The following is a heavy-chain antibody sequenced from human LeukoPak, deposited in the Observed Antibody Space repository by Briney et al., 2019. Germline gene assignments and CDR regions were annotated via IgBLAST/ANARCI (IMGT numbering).Heavy chain of an antibody. V-gene: IGHV3-13*01. CDR2: IGTAGDT. J-gene: IGHJ2*01. D-gene: IGHD3-3*01. CDR3: ARGPRFWYFDL. Sequence: GGSLRLSCAASGFTFSSYDMHWVRQATGKGLEWVSAIGTAGDTYYPGSVKGRFTISRENAKNSLYLQMNSLRAGDTAVYYCARGPRFWYFDLWGRGTLVTVSS. CDR1: GFTFSSYD.